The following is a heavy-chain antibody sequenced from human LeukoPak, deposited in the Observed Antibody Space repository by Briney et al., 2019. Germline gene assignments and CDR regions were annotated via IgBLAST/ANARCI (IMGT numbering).Heavy chain of an antibody. J-gene: IGHJ6*02. CDR1: GYTFTSYD. V-gene: IGHV1-8*01. D-gene: IGHD3-3*01. Sequence: VASVKVSCKASGYTFTSYDINWVRQATGQGLEWMGWMNPNSGNTGYAQKFQGRVTMTRNTSISTAYMELSSLRSEDTAVYYCARVDYDFWSGYAHPPYYYYYYGMDVWGQGTTVTVSS. CDR2: MNPNSGNT. CDR3: ARVDYDFWSGYAHPPYYYYYYGMDV.